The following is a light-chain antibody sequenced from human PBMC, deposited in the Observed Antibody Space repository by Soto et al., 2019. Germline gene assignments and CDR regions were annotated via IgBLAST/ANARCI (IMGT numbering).Light chain of an antibody. CDR3: SSYTSSSTPYV. V-gene: IGLV2-14*01. Sequence: QSALTQPASVSGSAGQSITISCTGTSSDVGGYNYVSWYQQHPGKAPKLMIYDVSNRPSGVSNRFSGSKSGNTASLTISGLQAEDEAYYYCSSYTSSSTPYVFGTGTKLTVL. J-gene: IGLJ1*01. CDR1: SSDVGGYNY. CDR2: DVS.